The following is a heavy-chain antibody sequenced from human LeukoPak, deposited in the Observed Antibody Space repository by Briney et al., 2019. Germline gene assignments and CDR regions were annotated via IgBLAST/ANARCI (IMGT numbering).Heavy chain of an antibody. V-gene: IGHV3-21*01. J-gene: IGHJ4*02. Sequence: GGSLRLSCAASGFTFSSYIMNWVRQAPGKGLELVSSITGDSKYIYYADSVRGRFTISRDNAKNSLYLHMNSLRAEDTAVYYCARAFDYGDYWGQGTLVTVSS. CDR2: ITGDSKYI. CDR1: GFTFSSYI. CDR3: ARAFDYGDY.